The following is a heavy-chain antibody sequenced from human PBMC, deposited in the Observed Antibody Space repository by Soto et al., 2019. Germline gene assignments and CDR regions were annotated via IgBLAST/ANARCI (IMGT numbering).Heavy chain of an antibody. CDR3: ARNEPSSYDFWRGYYKGYYYYGMEV. Sequence: ASVKVSCKASGYTFTSYAMHWVRQAPGQRLEWMGWINAGNGNTKYSQKFQGRVTITRDTSASTAYMELSSLRSEDTAVYYCARNEPSSYDFWRGYYKGYYYYGMEVWGQGTMVTVSS. CDR1: GYTFTSYA. J-gene: IGHJ6*02. V-gene: IGHV1-3*01. D-gene: IGHD3-3*01. CDR2: INAGNGNT.